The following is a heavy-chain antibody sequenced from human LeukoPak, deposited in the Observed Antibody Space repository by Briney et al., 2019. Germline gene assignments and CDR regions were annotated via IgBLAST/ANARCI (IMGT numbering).Heavy chain of an antibody. CDR2: INPSGGST. CDR3: ARESWDYSNHVLRWFDP. CDR1: GYTFTSYY. V-gene: IGHV1-46*01. J-gene: IGHJ5*02. Sequence: GASVKVSCKASGYTFTSYYMHWVRQAPGQGLEWMGIINPSGGSTSYAQKFQGRVTMTRDTSTSTVYMELSSLRSEDTAVYYCARESWDYSNHVLRWFDPWGQGTLVTVSS. D-gene: IGHD4-11*01.